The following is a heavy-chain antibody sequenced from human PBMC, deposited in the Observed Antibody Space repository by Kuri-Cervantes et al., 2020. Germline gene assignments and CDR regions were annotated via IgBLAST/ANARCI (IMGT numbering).Heavy chain of an antibody. CDR2: ISYDGSKK. J-gene: IGHJ4*02. Sequence: GESLKISCAASGLTFSNYAMHWVRQAPGRGLEWVALISYDGSKKFYADSVKGRFTISRDNSKSTLYLQMNSLRAEDTAVYYCARVRRGVYYWGQGTLVTVSS. D-gene: IGHD3-10*01. CDR3: ARVRRGVYY. V-gene: IGHV3-30-3*01. CDR1: GLTFSNYA.